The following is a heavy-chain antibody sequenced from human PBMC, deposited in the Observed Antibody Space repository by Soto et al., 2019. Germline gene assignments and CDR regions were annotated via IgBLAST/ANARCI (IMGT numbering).Heavy chain of an antibody. CDR1: GGSISSGDYY. V-gene: IGHV4-30-4*01. CDR2: IYYSGST. J-gene: IGHJ6*04. Sequence: TLSLTCTVSGGSISSGDYYWSWIRQPPGKSLEWIGYIYYSGSTYYNPSLKSRVTISVDTSKNQFSLKLSSVTAADTAVYFCARVVSSSWYEYYYGMDVWGKGTTVTVTS. D-gene: IGHD6-13*01. CDR3: ARVVSSSWYEYYYGMDV.